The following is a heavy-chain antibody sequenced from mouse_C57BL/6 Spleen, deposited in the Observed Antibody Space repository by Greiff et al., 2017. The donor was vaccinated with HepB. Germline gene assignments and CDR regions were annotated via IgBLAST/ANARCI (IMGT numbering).Heavy chain of an antibody. D-gene: IGHD2-5*01. V-gene: IGHV1-82*01. CDR2: IYPGDGDT. CDR1: GYAFSSSW. CDR3: AGYSNFAGFAY. Sequence: VQLQESGPELVKPGASVKISCKASGYAFSSSWMNWVKQRPGKGLEWIGRIYPGDGDTNYNGKFKGKATLTADKSSSTAYMQLSSLTSEDSAVYFCAGYSNFAGFAYRGQGTLVTVSA. J-gene: IGHJ3*01.